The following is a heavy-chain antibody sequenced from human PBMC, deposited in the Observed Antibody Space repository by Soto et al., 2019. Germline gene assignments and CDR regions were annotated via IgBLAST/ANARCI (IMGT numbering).Heavy chain of an antibody. D-gene: IGHD1-26*01. Sequence: LKISCKGSGYSFTNYWVAWVRQVPGKGLEWMGVFYPGDSDTRYSPSFQGQVTISGDKSISTAYLQWSGLQASDTAMYYCARGSGSYAAGFDYWGPGTLVTVSS. J-gene: IGHJ4*02. CDR2: FYPGDSDT. CDR3: ARGSGSYAAGFDY. CDR1: GYSFTNYW. V-gene: IGHV5-51*01.